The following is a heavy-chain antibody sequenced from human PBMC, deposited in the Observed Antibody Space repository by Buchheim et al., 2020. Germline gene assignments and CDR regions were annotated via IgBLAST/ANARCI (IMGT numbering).Heavy chain of an antibody. V-gene: IGHV3-30-3*01. Sequence: QVQLVESGGGVVQPGRSLRLSCAASGFTFSSYAMHWVRQAPGKGLEWVAVISYDGSNKYYADSVKGRFTISRDNSKNTLYLQMNSLRAEDTAVYYCARDRDGYNRWYYGMGVWGQGTT. CDR1: GFTFSSYA. D-gene: IGHD5-24*01. CDR3: ARDRDGYNRWYYGMGV. CDR2: ISYDGSNK. J-gene: IGHJ6*02.